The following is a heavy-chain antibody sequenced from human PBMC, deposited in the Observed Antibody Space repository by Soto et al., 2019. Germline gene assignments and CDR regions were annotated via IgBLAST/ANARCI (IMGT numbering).Heavy chain of an antibody. J-gene: IGHJ5*02. CDR3: AIDRGEMATILDP. CDR1: GGTFSSHA. Sequence: QMQLVQSGAEVKKPGSSVKVSCKASGGTFSSHAISWVRQAPGQGLEWMGGIIIIFGTTNYAQKFQGRVTLTADKSTSTVYRELRSLSSEGSAIYPCAIDRGEMATILDPWGQGTLVTVSS. V-gene: IGHV1-69*06. D-gene: IGHD5-12*01. CDR2: IIIIFGTT.